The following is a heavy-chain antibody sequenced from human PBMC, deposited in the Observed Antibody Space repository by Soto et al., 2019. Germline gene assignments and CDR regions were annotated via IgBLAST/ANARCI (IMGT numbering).Heavy chain of an antibody. CDR1: GFTVSSNY. CDR3: ARGSSFGELLPNYYYYYMDV. J-gene: IGHJ6*03. D-gene: IGHD3-10*01. CDR2: IYSGGST. V-gene: IGHV3-66*01. Sequence: GGSLRLSCAASGFTVSSNYMSWVRQAPGKGLEWVSVIYSGGSTYYADSVKGRFTISRDNSKNTLYLQMNSLRAEDTAVYYCARGSSFGELLPNYYYYYMDVWGKGTTVTVSS.